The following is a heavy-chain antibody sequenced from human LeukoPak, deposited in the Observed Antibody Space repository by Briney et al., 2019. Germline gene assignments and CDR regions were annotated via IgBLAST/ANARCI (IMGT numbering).Heavy chain of an antibody. CDR2: ISTYSGNT. D-gene: IGHD7-27*01. J-gene: IGHJ4*02. Sequence: ASVKVSCKASGYTFSSYGISWVRQAPGQGLEWMGWISTYSGNTNYAQKLQGRVTMTTDTSTTTAYMELRSLRSDDTAVYYCARDVNWDLDNWGQGTLVTVSS. CDR1: GYTFSSYG. CDR3: ARDVNWDLDN. V-gene: IGHV1-18*01.